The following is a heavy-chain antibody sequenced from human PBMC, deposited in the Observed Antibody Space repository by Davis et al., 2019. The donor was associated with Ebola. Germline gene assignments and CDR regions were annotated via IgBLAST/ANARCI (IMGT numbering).Heavy chain of an antibody. CDR1: GYTFTSYG. J-gene: IGHJ4*02. Sequence: ASVKVSCKASGYTFTSYGISWVRQAPGQGLEWMGWISAYNGNTNYAQKLQGRVTMTTDTSTSTAYMELRSLRSEDTAVYYCARGPTGYVPYYFDYWGQGTLVTASS. V-gene: IGHV1-18*01. CDR3: ARGPTGYVPYYFDY. CDR2: ISAYNGNT. D-gene: IGHD3-9*01.